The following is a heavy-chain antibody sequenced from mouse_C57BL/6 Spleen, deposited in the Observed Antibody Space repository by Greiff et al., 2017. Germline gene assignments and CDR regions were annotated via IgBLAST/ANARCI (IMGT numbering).Heavy chain of an antibody. V-gene: IGHV7-3*01. CDR3: ASHYYDYWYFDV. CDR1: GFTFTDYY. CDR2: IRNKANGYTT. Sequence: EVKLMESGGGLVQPGGSLSLSCAASGFTFTDYYMSWVRQPPGKALEWLGFIRNKANGYTTEYSASVKGRFTISRDNSQSILYLQMNALRAEDSATYYCASHYYDYWYFDVWGTGTTVTVSS. D-gene: IGHD2-4*01. J-gene: IGHJ1*03.